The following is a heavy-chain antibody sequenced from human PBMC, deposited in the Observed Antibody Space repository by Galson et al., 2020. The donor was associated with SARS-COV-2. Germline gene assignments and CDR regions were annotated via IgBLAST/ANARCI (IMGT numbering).Heavy chain of an antibody. V-gene: IGHV3-33*01. CDR2: IWYDGSNT. D-gene: IGHD6-13*01. Sequence: GGSLRLSCAASGFTFSSYCIHWVRQPPGKGLVWVAVIWYDGSNTYYADSVKGRFTISRDNSKNTLYLQMNSLRAEDTAVYYCARGYSSSWYDNFDYWGQGSLVTVSS. CDR1: GFTFSSYC. J-gene: IGHJ4*02. CDR3: ARGYSSSWYDNFDY.